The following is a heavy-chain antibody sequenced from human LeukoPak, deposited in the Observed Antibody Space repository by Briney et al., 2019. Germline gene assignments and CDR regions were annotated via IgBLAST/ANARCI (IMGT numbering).Heavy chain of an antibody. CDR3: ARASDSSGYQLDY. Sequence: SETLSLTCAVYGVSFSGYYWSWIRQPPGKGLEWIGEINHSGSTNYNPSLKSRVTISVDTSKNQFSLKLSSVTAADTAVYYCARASDSSGYQLDYWGQGTLVTVSS. J-gene: IGHJ4*02. V-gene: IGHV4-34*01. CDR1: GVSFSGYY. D-gene: IGHD3-22*01. CDR2: INHSGST.